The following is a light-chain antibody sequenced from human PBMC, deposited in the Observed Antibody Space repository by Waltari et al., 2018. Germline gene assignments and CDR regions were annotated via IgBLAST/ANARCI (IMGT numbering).Light chain of an antibody. J-gene: IGKJ1*01. CDR1: RSLAHSDGNTY. Sequence: DVVVTQSALSLPVTLGQPASVSCRSSRSLAHSDGNTYLSCFHQRPGQSPRRLIYKVSTRDSGVPDRFSGSGSGTDFTLKINRVEAEDVGLYYCLHATFWPWTFGQGTKVEI. CDR3: LHATFWPWT. V-gene: IGKV2-30*02. CDR2: KVS.